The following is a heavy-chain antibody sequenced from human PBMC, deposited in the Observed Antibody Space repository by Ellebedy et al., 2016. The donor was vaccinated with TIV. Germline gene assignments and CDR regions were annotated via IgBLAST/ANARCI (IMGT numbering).Heavy chain of an antibody. CDR3: ARVGDSGYNFDF. CDR1: GFIFRHYA. D-gene: IGHD2-21*02. CDR2: ISGEGDST. V-gene: IGHV3-23*01. Sequence: PGGSLRLSCAASGFIFRHYAMSWVRQAPGKGLQWVSAISGEGDSTYYADSVKGRFTISRDNSRNTLYLEMNTLSAEDTAVYYCARVGDSGYNFDFWGQGTLVSVSS. J-gene: IGHJ4*02.